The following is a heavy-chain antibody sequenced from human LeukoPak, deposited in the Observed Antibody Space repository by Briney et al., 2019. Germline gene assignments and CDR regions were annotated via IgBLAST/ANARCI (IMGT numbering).Heavy chain of an antibody. D-gene: IGHD6-13*01. J-gene: IGHJ4*02. CDR2: INPNSGGT. V-gene: IGHV1-2*02. CDR1: GYTFTGYY. Sequence: GASVKVSCKASGYTFTGYYMHWVRQAPGQGLEWMGWINPNSGGTNYAQKFQGRVTMTRNTSISTAYMELSSLRSEDTAVYYCARGKGSSWYYYFDYWGQGTLVTVSS. CDR3: ARGKGSSWYYYFDY.